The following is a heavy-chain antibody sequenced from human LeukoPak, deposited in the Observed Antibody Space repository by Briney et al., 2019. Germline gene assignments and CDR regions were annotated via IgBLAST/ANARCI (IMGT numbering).Heavy chain of an antibody. CDR3: ARVGNTWYFDY. D-gene: IGHD2-8*01. J-gene: IGHJ4*02. CDR1: GFTFSTYA. Sequence: GGSLRLSCAASGFTFSTYAMYWVRQAPGKGLEHVSAISSNGGSTYHANSVKGRFTISRDNSKNTLYLQMGSLRDEDMAVYYCARVGNTWYFDYWGQGTLVTVSS. V-gene: IGHV3-64*01. CDR2: ISSNGGST.